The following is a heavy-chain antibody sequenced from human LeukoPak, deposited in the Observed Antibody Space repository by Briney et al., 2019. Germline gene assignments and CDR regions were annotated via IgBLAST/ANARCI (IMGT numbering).Heavy chain of an antibody. CDR2: VRGKPYGATT. J-gene: IGHJ4*02. Sequence: GGSLRLSCTASAFTFGDYAMNWVRQAPGKGLEWVGFVRGKPYGATTEYAASVEGRFTISRDDSKSVAYLQMNSLKTEDTAIYYCTRARTEAGAKYYFDYWGQGTLVTVSS. V-gene: IGHV3-49*04. D-gene: IGHD1-14*01. CDR3: TRARTEAGAKYYFDY. CDR1: AFTFGDYA.